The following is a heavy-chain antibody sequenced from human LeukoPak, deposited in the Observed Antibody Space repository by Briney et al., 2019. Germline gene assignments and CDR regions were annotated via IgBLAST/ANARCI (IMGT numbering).Heavy chain of an antibody. CDR2: ISAYNGNT. CDR1: GYTFTSYG. CDR3: ARKGYRSSTSCLPHYYYGMDV. V-gene: IGHV1-18*01. J-gene: IGHJ6*02. D-gene: IGHD2-2*01. Sequence: ASVKVSCKASGYTFTSYGISWVRQARGQGLEWMGWISAYNGNTNYAQKLQGRVTMTTDTSTSTAYMELRSLRSDDTAVYYCARKGYRSSTSCLPHYYYGMDVWGQGPRSPSP.